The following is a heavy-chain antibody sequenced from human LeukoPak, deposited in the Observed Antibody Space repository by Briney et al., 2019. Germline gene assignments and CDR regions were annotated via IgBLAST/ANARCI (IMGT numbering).Heavy chain of an antibody. D-gene: IGHD1/OR15-1a*01. CDR2: IKRNIDGGTT. Sequence: GSLRLSCAASGFTFSSTWMSWVRQAPGKGQEWVGRIKRNIDGGTTDYAAPVNGRFTISRDDSKNTLYLQMNSLKTEDTAVYYCVTGLGRTDHDYWGQGTLVTVSS. J-gene: IGHJ4*02. CDR1: GFTFSSTW. V-gene: IGHV3-15*01. CDR3: VTGLGRTDHDY.